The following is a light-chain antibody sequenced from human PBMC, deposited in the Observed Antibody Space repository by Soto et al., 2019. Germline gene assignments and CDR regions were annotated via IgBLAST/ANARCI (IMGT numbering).Light chain of an antibody. CDR3: QQYNSYSS. V-gene: IGKV1-5*01. CDR1: QSISSW. CDR2: DAS. J-gene: IGKJ5*01. Sequence: DIQMTQSPSTLSASVGDRVTITCRASQSISSWLAWYQQKPGKVPKLLIYDASSLESGVPSRFSGSGSGTEFTLTISSLQPDDFATYYCQQYNSYSSFGQGTRLEIK.